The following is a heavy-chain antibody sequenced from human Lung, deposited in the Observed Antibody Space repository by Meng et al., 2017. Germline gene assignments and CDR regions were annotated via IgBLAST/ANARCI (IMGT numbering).Heavy chain of an antibody. CDR3: ARDPRVLLWFGESGWFDP. Sequence: EVQLVESGGGLVKTGASLRLSCASYGCTFSSYSMTWVSQAPGKGLEWVSSSSSSSYIYYADSVKGRFTISRDNAKNALYLKMNSLRAEDTAVYYCARDPRVLLWFGESGWFDPWGQGTLVTVSS. V-gene: IGHV3-21*01. J-gene: IGHJ5*02. D-gene: IGHD3-10*01. CDR2: SSSSSYI. CDR1: GCTFSSYS.